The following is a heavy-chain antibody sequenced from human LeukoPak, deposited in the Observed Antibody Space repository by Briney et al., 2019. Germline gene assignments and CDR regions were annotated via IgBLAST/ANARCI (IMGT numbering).Heavy chain of an antibody. Sequence: GGSLRLSCAASGFTVSSNYMSWVRQAPGKGLEWVSVIYSGGSTYYADFVKGRFTISRDNSKNTLYLQMNSLRAEDTAVYYCARDFGDGSYYYWGQGTLVTVSS. CDR1: GFTVSSNY. CDR2: IYSGGST. V-gene: IGHV3-66*02. CDR3: ARDFGDGSYYY. J-gene: IGHJ4*02. D-gene: IGHD1-26*01.